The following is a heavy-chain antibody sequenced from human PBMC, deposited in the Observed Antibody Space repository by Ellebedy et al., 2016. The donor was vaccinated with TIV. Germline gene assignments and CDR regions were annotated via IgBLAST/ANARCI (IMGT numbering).Heavy chain of an antibody. V-gene: IGHV3-30-3*02. CDR1: GFIFGSYG. D-gene: IGHD2/OR15-2a*01. Sequence: GESLKISXAASGFIFGSYGMHWVRQAPGKGLEWVTVISYEGSNEYYADSVKGRFTISRDNSKNTLYLQMNSLRAEDTAVYHCAKNILKRVNVTTGASGAWFDPWGQGTLVTVSS. J-gene: IGHJ5*02. CDR2: ISYEGSNE. CDR3: AKNILKRVNVTTGASGAWFDP.